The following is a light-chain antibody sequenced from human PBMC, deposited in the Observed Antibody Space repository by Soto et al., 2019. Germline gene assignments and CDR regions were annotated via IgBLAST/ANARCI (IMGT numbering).Light chain of an antibody. Sequence: NFMLTQPHSVSESPGKTVTISCTRSSGSIASNYVQWYHQRPGSAPTTIIYEDNQRPSGVPARFSGSIDSSSNSASLTISGLKAEDEADYYWQSYDSSNEVVFGGGTKLTVL. V-gene: IGLV6-57*03. CDR1: SGSIASNY. CDR3: QSYDSSNEVV. J-gene: IGLJ2*01. CDR2: EDN.